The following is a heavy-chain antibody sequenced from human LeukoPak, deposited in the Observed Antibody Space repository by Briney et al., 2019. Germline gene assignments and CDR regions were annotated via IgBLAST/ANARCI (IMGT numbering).Heavy chain of an antibody. CDR1: GFTFSSYA. Sequence: PGGSLRLSCAASGFTFSSYAMGWVRQAPGKGLEWVSGIYASGDSTYYGDSVKGRFTVSRDNSKSTLYLEMNSLRAEDTAVYYCAKLGFHCSGGRRYTCDYWGQGTLVTVSS. D-gene: IGHD2-15*01. CDR3: AKLGFHCSGGRRYTCDY. V-gene: IGHV3-23*01. CDR2: IYASGDST. J-gene: IGHJ4*02.